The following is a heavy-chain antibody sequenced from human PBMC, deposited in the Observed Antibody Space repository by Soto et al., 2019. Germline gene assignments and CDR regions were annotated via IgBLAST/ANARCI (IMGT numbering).Heavy chain of an antibody. CDR3: AHRLTGGAADDAFDI. Sequence: QITLKESGPTLVKPTQTLTLTCTFSGFSLSTSGVGVGWIRQPPGKALEWLALIYWDDDKRYSPSLKSRLTITKDTSKNPVVLTMTHMDPVDTATYHCAHRLTGGAADDAFDIWGQGTMVTVSS. J-gene: IGHJ3*02. CDR1: GFSLSTSGVG. CDR2: IYWDDDK. D-gene: IGHD6-13*01. V-gene: IGHV2-5*02.